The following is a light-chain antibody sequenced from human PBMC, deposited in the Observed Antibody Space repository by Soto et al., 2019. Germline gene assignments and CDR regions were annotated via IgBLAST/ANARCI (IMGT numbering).Light chain of an antibody. J-gene: IGLJ2*01. CDR1: SSNIGNNY. Sequence: QSVLTQPPSVSAAPGQKVTISCSGSSSNIGNNYVFWYQQLPGTAPKLLIYDNDKRPSGIPDRFSGSKSGTSATLGITGLXXGDEADYYCATWDRSLSVGVXGGGTKVTVL. V-gene: IGLV1-51*01. CDR2: DND. CDR3: ATWDRSLSVGV.